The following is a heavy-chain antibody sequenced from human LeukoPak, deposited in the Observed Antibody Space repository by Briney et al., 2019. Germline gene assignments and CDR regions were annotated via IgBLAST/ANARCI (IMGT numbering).Heavy chain of an antibody. CDR1: GGSISSSSYY. CDR3: ASGMGVPAASVDY. J-gene: IGHJ4*02. D-gene: IGHD2-2*01. V-gene: IGHV4-39*07. CDR2: IYYSGST. Sequence: SETLSLTCTVSGGSISSSSYYWGWIRQPPGKGLEWIGSIYYSGSTYYNPSLESRVTISVDTSKNQFSLKLSSVTAADTAVYYCASGMGVPAASVDYWGQGTLVTVSS.